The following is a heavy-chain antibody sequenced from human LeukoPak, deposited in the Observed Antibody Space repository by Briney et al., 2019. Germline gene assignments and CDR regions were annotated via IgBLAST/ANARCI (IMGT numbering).Heavy chain of an antibody. Sequence: GGSLRLSCAASGFTFSSYAMHWVRQAPGKGLEYISAISSNGGSTYYANSVKGRFTISRDNSKNTLYLQMGSLRAEDMAVYYCARFCSGGSCYSYWGQGTLVTVSS. D-gene: IGHD2-15*01. CDR2: ISSNGGST. V-gene: IGHV3-64*01. CDR1: GFTFSSYA. CDR3: ARFCSGGSCYSY. J-gene: IGHJ4*02.